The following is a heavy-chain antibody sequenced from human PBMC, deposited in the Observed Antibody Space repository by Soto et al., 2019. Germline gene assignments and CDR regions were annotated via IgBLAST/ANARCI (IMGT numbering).Heavy chain of an antibody. CDR3: ARGVPAAFNYYYYGMDV. V-gene: IGHV1-8*01. Sequence: ASVKVSCKASGYTFSDYDINWVRQATGQGLEWLGWMNPNSGNTGYVEKFQGIVTMTRNTSASTAYMELSSLRSEDTAVYYCARGVPAAFNYYYYGMDVRGQRTTVTVSS. CDR1: GYTFSDYD. J-gene: IGHJ6*02. D-gene: IGHD2-2*01. CDR2: MNPNSGNT.